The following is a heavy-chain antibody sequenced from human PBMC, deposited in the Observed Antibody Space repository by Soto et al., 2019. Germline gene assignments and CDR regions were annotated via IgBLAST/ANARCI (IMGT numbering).Heavy chain of an antibody. CDR3: TQLGAFDV. Sequence: EVQLVESGGALIQPGGSLILSCAASGFTVSNNYISWVRQAPGKGLEWVSLMYSGGSTHYANSVKGRFTISRDGSTNTVYLQMKRLRAEDTAVYYCTQLGAFDVWGQGTMVTVSS. D-gene: IGHD3-16*01. J-gene: IGHJ3*01. V-gene: IGHV3-53*01. CDR2: MYSGGST. CDR1: GFTVSNNY.